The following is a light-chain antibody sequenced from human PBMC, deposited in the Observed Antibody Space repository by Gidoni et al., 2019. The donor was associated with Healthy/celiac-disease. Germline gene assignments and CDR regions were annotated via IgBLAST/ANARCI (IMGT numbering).Light chain of an antibody. Sequence: IVMTQSPLSLPVTPGEPASISCRSSQSLLHSNGYNYLDWYLQKPGQSPQLLIYLGSNRASGVPDRFSGSGSGTDFTLKISRVEAEDVGVYYCMQALQTPPTFXQG. CDR2: LGS. CDR3: MQALQTPPT. V-gene: IGKV2-28*01. CDR1: QSLLHSNGYNY. J-gene: IGKJ1*01.